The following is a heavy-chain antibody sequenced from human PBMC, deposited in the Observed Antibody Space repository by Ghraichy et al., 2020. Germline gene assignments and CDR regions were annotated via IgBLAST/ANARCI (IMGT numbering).Heavy chain of an antibody. D-gene: IGHD1-1*01. Sequence: GESLNISCKTSGYSLASSNYWIVWVRQMPGKGLEWMGFISPSDSDTRYSPPFQGRATISADKSTNTAFLQLSSLKASDTAIYYCARQATLGSFDFWGRGTLVTVSS. CDR3: ARQATLGSFDF. CDR1: GYSLASSNYW. CDR2: ISPSDSDT. V-gene: IGHV5-51*01. J-gene: IGHJ4*02.